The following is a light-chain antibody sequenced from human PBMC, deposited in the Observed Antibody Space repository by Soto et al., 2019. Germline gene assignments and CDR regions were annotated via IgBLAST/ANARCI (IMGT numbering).Light chain of an antibody. J-gene: IGKJ4*01. V-gene: IGKV4-1*01. Sequence: DIVMTQSPDSLTVSLGERATINCKSSQSVLYSANNKNYLAWYQQKPGQPPKLLFYWASTRESGVPDRFSGSGSETDFTLTISSLQAEDVAVYHCQQYYTTPSPTFGGGTKVEIK. CDR1: QSVLYSANNKNY. CDR2: WAS. CDR3: QQYYTTPSPT.